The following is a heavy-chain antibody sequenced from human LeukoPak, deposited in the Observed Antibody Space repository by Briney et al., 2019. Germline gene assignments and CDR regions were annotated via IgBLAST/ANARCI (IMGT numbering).Heavy chain of an antibody. CDR1: GFTFSSYW. CDR2: IRYDGSNK. J-gene: IGHJ6*03. D-gene: IGHD6-6*01. CDR3: AKEAMRAAHWHYYYYMYV. V-gene: IGHV3-30*02. Sequence: GGSLRLSCAASGFTFSSYWMSWIRQAPGKGLEWVAFIRYDGSNKYYADSVKGRFTISRDSSKNTLYLQMNSLRAEHTAVYYCAKEAMRAAHWHYYYYMYVWVKGTTVTVSS.